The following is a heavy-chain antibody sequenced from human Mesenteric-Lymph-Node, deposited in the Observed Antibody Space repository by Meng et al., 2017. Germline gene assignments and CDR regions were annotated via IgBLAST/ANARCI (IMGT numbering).Heavy chain of an antibody. CDR1: GYTFTGYY. Sequence: QVQLVQSGAEVKKPGAPAKCSCKAPGYTFTGYYIHWVRQAPGQGLEWMGRINLNSGGTNYAQKFQGRVTMTWDTSISAAQMELSSLRSDDTAVYYCAAFYYESSGYFRADYWGQVILVTAPQ. D-gene: IGHD3-22*01. J-gene: IGHJ4*02. CDR2: INLNSGGT. CDR3: AAFYYESSGYFRADY. V-gene: IGHV1-2*06.